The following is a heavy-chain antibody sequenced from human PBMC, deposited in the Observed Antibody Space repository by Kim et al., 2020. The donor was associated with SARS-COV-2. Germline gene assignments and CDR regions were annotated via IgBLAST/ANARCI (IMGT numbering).Heavy chain of an antibody. Sequence: GGSLRLSCAASGFTFSSYSMNWVRQAPGKGLEWVSSISSSSSYIYYADSVKGRFTISRDNARNSLYLQMNSLRAEDTAVYYCARDLGPGYSGYDLTLDYWGQGTLVTVSS. CDR3: ARDLGPGYSGYDLTLDY. J-gene: IGHJ4*02. D-gene: IGHD5-12*01. V-gene: IGHV3-21*01. CDR1: GFTFSSYS. CDR2: ISSSSSYI.